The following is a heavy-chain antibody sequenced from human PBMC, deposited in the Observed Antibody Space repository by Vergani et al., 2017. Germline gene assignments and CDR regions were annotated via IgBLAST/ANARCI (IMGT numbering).Heavy chain of an antibody. CDR2: ISGSGGST. CDR3: AKGTPRNSGYDYLYYYHAMDV. V-gene: IGHV3-23*01. J-gene: IGHJ6*02. CDR1: GFTFNHYA. Sequence: EVQLLESGGDLVQPGGSLRLSCAASGFTFNHYAMNWVRQAPGTGLEWVSGISGSGGSTYYAGPVKGRFTISRDSSKNTLYLQMKSLSAGDTAVYYCAKGTPRNSGYDYLYYYHAMDVWGQGTTVTVSS. D-gene: IGHD5-12*01.